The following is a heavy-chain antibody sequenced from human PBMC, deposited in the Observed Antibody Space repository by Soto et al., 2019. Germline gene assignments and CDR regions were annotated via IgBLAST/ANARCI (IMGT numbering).Heavy chain of an antibody. CDR3: ARGARQWELPSYFDY. D-gene: IGHD1-26*01. CDR2: INPNSGGT. CDR1: GYTFTGYY. V-gene: IGHV1-2*02. J-gene: IGHJ4*02. Sequence: ASVKVSCKASGYTFTGYYMHWVRQAPGQGLEWMGWINPNSGGTNYAQKFQGRVTMTRDTSISTAYMELSRLRSDDTAVYYCARGARQWELPSYFDYWGQGTLVPVSS.